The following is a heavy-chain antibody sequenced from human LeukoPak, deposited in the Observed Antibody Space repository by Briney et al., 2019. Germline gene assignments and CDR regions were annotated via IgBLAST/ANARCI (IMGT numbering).Heavy chain of an antibody. CDR1: GFTFSDYY. CDR3: ASPPGRNTFGGVIVNYYYYMDV. D-gene: IGHD3-16*02. Sequence: GGSLRLSCAASGFTFSDYYMSWIRQAPGKGLEWVSYISSSGSTIYYADSVKGRFTISRDNAKNSLYLQMNSLRAEDTAVYYCASPPGRNTFGGVIVNYYYYMDVWGKGTTVTISS. J-gene: IGHJ6*03. V-gene: IGHV3-11*01. CDR2: ISSSGSTI.